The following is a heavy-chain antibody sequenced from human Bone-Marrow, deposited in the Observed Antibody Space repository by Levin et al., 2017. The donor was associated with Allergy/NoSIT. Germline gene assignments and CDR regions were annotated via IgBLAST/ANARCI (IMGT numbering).Heavy chain of an antibody. J-gene: IGHJ3*02. V-gene: IGHV5-10-1*01. D-gene: IGHD3-10*01. CDR3: ARQSYYHAFDI. CDR1: GYTFTNYW. CDR2: IDPSDSYT. Sequence: GESLKISCKGSGYTFTNYWITWVRQTPGKGLEWMGRIDPSDSYTNYSPSFQGHVTISADRSITTAYLQWSSLKASDTAMYYCARQSYYHAFDIWGQATMVSVSS.